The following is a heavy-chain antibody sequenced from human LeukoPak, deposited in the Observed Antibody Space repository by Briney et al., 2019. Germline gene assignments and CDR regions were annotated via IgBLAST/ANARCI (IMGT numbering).Heavy chain of an antibody. CDR2: ISYDGSNK. J-gene: IGHJ4*02. CDR1: GFTFSNYA. V-gene: IGHV3-30-3*01. D-gene: IGHD1-26*01. CDR3: ARGNSGIYSHFDY. Sequence: GGSLRLSCAASGFTFSNYAIHCVRQAPGKGVEWVAVISYDGSNKYYADSVKGRFTISRDNSRHTLYLQMNSLRAEDTAVYFCARGNSGIYSHFDYWGQGTLVTVSS.